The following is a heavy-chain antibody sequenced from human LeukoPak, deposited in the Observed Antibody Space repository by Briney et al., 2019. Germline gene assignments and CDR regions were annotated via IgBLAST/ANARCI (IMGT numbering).Heavy chain of an antibody. CDR1: GFTFNIFA. J-gene: IGHJ4*02. CDR3: AKGLFSAYDKYLDS. CDR2: ISDTGRDI. V-gene: IGHV3-21*04. Sequence: GGSLRLSCAASGFTFNIFAMNWVRQASGRGLEWVSLISDTGRDINYADSVRGRFTISRDNTKNSLFLQMDSLRVEDTAIYYCAKGLFSAYDKYLDSWGQGTLVTVSS. D-gene: IGHD5-12*01.